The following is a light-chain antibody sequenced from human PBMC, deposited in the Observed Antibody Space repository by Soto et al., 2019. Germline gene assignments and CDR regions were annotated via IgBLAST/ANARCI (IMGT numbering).Light chain of an antibody. CDR1: RSDIGAGYD. CDR3: QSYGSSHWV. V-gene: IGLV1-40*01. J-gene: IGLJ3*02. Sequence: QSVLTQPPSVSGAPGQRVTISCIGSRSDIGAGYDVHWFQQFPGTAPNLLIYGNTNRPSGVPDRFSGSKSGTSASLTITGLQAGDEADYYCQSYGSSHWVFGGGTKLTVL. CDR2: GNT.